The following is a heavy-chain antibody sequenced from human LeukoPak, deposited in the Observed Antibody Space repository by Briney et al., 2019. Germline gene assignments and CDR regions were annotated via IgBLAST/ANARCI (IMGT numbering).Heavy chain of an antibody. V-gene: IGHV3-48*03. J-gene: IGHJ4*02. CDR1: GFTFSSYE. D-gene: IGHD6-6*01. Sequence: PGGSLRLSCAASGFTFSSYEMNWVRQAPGKGLEWGSYISTSGSAKYYADSVKGRLTISRDNAKNSLYLQMNSLRDGDTAVYYCARDWGLAARPDYWGQGTLVTGSS. CDR2: ISTSGSAK. CDR3: ARDWGLAARPDY.